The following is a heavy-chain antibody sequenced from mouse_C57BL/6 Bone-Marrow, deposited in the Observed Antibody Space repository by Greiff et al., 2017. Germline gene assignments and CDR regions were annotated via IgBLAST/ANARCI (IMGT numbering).Heavy chain of an antibody. D-gene: IGHD1-3*01. CDR1: GFSLTSYG. CDR3: ARYNWLWYFDV. Sequence: VQLQESGPGLVQPSQSLSITCTVSGFSLTSYGVHWVRQSPGKGLEWLGVIWSGGSTDYNAAFISRLSISKDNSKSQVSFKMNSLRADDTAIYYCARYNWLWYFDVWGTGTTVTVSS. J-gene: IGHJ1*03. V-gene: IGHV2-2*01. CDR2: IWSGGST.